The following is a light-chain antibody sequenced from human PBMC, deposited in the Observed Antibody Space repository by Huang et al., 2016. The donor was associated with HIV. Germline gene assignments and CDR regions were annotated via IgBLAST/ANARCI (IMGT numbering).Light chain of an antibody. CDR3: QQRSNWPYT. J-gene: IGKJ2*01. Sequence: EIVLTQSPATLSLSPGQRATLSCRASQGVSSYLAWYQQKPGQAPALLIYAASNRAAGIPARFSGSGSGTDFTLTISSLEPEDFAVYYCQQRSNWPYTFGQGTKLEIK. CDR2: AAS. CDR1: QGVSSY. V-gene: IGKV3-11*01.